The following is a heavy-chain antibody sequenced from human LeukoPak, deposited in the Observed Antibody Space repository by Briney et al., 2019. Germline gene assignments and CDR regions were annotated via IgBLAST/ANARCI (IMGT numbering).Heavy chain of an antibody. CDR2: IRYDGGNK. Sequence: GGSLRLSCAASGFTFSSYGMHWVRQAPGKGLGWVAFIRYDGGNKYYADSVKGRFTISRDNSKNTLCLQMNSLRAEDTAVYYCAKEGGSHYEDYFDYWGQGTLVTVSS. V-gene: IGHV3-30*02. CDR3: AKEGGSHYEDYFDY. CDR1: GFTFSSYG. D-gene: IGHD1-26*01. J-gene: IGHJ4*02.